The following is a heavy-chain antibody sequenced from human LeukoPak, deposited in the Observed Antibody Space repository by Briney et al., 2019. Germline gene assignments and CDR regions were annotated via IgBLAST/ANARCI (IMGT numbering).Heavy chain of an antibody. V-gene: IGHV3-48*02. CDR3: ARDSYGDYYFDY. J-gene: IGHJ4*02. D-gene: IGHD4-17*01. CDR1: GFTFRSYS. CDR2: ISSSSSTI. Sequence: GGSLRLSCAASGFTFRSYSMNWVRQAPGKGLEWVSYISSSSSTIYYADSVKGRFTISGDNAKHSLYLQMNSLRDEDTAVYYCARDSYGDYYFDYWGQGTLVTVSS.